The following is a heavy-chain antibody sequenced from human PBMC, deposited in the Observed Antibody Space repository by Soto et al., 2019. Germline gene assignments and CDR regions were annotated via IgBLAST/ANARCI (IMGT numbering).Heavy chain of an antibody. Sequence: PGGSLRLSCAVSGFSFSSQAVSWVRQAPGKGLEWVSAISGSGGSTYYADSVKGRFTISRDNSKNTLYPQMNSLRAEDTAVYYCAKDRGYSGYYMDVWGKGTTLTVSS. J-gene: IGHJ6*03. CDR3: AKDRGYSGYYMDV. D-gene: IGHD5-12*01. CDR1: GFSFSSQA. V-gene: IGHV3-23*01. CDR2: ISGSGGST.